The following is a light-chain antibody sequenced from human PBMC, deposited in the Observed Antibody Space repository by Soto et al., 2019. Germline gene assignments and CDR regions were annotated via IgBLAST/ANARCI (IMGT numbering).Light chain of an antibody. CDR3: SSYTSSSTYVV. CDR1: SSDVGGYNY. Sequence: QSVLTQPASVSGSPGQSITISCTGTSSDVGGYNYVSWYQQHPGKAPKLMIYDASNRPSGVSNRFSGSKSGNTASLTISGLQAEDEADYYCSSYTSSSTYVVFGGGTQLTVL. CDR2: DAS. J-gene: IGLJ2*01. V-gene: IGLV2-14*01.